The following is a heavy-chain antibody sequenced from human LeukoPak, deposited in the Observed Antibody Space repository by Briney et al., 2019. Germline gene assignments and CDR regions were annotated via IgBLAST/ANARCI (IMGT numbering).Heavy chain of an antibody. D-gene: IGHD6-13*01. J-gene: IGHJ4*02. CDR3: AKVIGAARYFDY. Sequence: GGSLRLSCAASGFTFSSYSMNWVRQAPGKGLEWVSSISSSSSYIYYADSVKGRFTISRDNAKNSLYLQMNSLRAEDTAVYYCAKVIGAARYFDYWGQGTLVTVSS. CDR2: ISSSSSYI. CDR1: GFTFSSYS. V-gene: IGHV3-21*04.